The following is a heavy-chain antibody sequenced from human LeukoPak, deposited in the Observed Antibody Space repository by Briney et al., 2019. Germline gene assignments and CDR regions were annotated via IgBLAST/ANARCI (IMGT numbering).Heavy chain of an antibody. CDR1: GFTFSSYA. V-gene: IGHV3-23*01. CDR3: AKCYYDSSGYYYVSKSHSPVYWFDP. D-gene: IGHD3-22*01. J-gene: IGHJ5*02. Sequence: GGSLRLSCAASGFTFSSYAMSWGRQAPGKGLEWVSAISGSGGSTYYADSVKGRFTISRDNSKNTLYLQMNSLRAEDTAVYYCAKCYYDSSGYYYVSKSHSPVYWFDPWGQGTLVTVSS. CDR2: ISGSGGST.